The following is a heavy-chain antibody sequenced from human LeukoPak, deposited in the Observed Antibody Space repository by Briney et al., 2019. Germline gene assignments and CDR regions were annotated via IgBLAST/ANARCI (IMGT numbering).Heavy chain of an antibody. CDR3: ARLQFLSGGYYAFDS. CDR2: IYYSGST. D-gene: IGHD3-3*01. V-gene: IGHV4-39*07. Sequence: SETLSLTCTVSGGSISSSNYYWGWIRQPPGRGLEWIGSIYYSGSTYYNPSLKSRLTMSADTSKNQFSLNLSSVTAADTAVYYCARLQFLSGGYYAFDSWGQGSQVSVSS. J-gene: IGHJ4*02. CDR1: GGSISSSNYY.